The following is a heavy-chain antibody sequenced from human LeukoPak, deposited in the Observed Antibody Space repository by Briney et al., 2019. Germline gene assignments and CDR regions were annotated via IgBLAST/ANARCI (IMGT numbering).Heavy chain of an antibody. Sequence: GASVKVSCKTSGYTFTTYVIHWVGQAPGQGLESLGWINTANGDTEYSQRFQGRVTFARDTSASTVYMELNSLKSEDTAMFYCARDRCSGGICYSSLVYWGQGTLVTVSS. V-gene: IGHV1-3*04. J-gene: IGHJ4*02. CDR3: ARDRCSGGICYSSLVY. CDR1: GYTFTTYV. CDR2: INTANGDT. D-gene: IGHD2-15*01.